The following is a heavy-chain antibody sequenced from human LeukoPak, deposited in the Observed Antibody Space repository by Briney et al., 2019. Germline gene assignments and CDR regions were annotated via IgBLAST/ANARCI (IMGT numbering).Heavy chain of an antibody. J-gene: IGHJ6*03. Sequence: PGGSLRLSCAASGFTFSNYNMNWVRQAPGKGLEWVSSISSSSSYIYYADSVKGRFTISRDNAKNSLYLQMNSLRAEDTAVYYCARRVYYYYYMDVWGKGTTVTVSS. CDR3: ARRVYYYYYMDV. CDR1: GFTFSNYN. V-gene: IGHV3-21*01. CDR2: ISSSSSYI.